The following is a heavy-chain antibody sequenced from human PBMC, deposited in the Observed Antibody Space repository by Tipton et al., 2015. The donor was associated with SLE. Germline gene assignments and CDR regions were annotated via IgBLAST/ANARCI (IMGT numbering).Heavy chain of an antibody. D-gene: IGHD1-1*01. CDR1: GGSISSGDYY. CDR2: IYYNGNT. V-gene: IGHV4-30-4*08. J-gene: IGHJ4*02. Sequence: TLSLTCTVSGGSISSGDYYWSWIRQPPGKGLEWIGYIYYNGNTYYNPSLKSRVTISVDKSKNQFSLNLTSLTAADTAVYYCARDSGAFDSWGQGTLVTVSS. CDR3: ARDSGAFDS.